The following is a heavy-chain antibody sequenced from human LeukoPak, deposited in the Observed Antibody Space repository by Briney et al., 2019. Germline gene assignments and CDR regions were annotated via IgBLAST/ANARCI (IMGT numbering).Heavy chain of an antibody. J-gene: IGHJ4*02. CDR1: GFTFSSYS. CDR3: ARAAYSYGLGVDY. CDR2: ISSSSSYI. Sequence: GGSLRLSCAASGFTFSSYSMNWVRQAPGKGLEWVSSISSSSSYIYYADSVKGRFTISRDNAKNSLYLQMNSLRAEDTAVYYCARAAYSYGLGVDYWGQGTLVTVSS. D-gene: IGHD5-18*01. V-gene: IGHV3-21*04.